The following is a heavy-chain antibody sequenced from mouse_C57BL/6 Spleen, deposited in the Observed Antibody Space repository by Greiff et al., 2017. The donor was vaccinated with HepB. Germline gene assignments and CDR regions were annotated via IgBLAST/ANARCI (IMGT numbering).Heavy chain of an antibody. Sequence: EVHLVESEGGLVQPGSSMKLSCTASGFTFSDYYMAWVRQVPEKGLEWVANINYDGSSTYYLDSLKSRFIISRDNAKNILYLQMSSLKSEDTATYYCARGGIYDGYLDYWGQGTTLTVSS. CDR3: ARGGIYDGYLDY. CDR2: INYDGSST. D-gene: IGHD2-3*01. V-gene: IGHV5-16*01. J-gene: IGHJ2*01. CDR1: GFTFSDYY.